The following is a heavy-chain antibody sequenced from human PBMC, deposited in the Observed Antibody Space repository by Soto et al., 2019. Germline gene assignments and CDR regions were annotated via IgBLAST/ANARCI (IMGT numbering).Heavy chain of an antibody. CDR2: IYPDDSDI. CDR1: GYRFTSYW. D-gene: IGHD3-22*01. V-gene: IGHV5-51*01. CDR3: ARHFDSSGYYPDY. Sequence: GESLKISCQGSGYRFTSYWIAWVRQMPGKGLEWVGIIYPDDSDIKYSPSFQGQVTISADRSNSTAYLQWRSLRASDTAMYFCARHFDSSGYYPDYWGPGTQVTVSS. J-gene: IGHJ4*02.